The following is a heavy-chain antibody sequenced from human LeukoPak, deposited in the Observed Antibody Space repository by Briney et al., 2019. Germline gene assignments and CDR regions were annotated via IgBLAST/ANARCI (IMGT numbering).Heavy chain of an antibody. V-gene: IGHV3-13*04. J-gene: IGHJ4*02. CDR3: ARAPVAAGRSGFDW. CDR2: IDTAGGT. CDR1: GFHFSTYV. Sequence: GGSLKLPRAASGFHFSTYVMQWVRQTTGKGLEGISAIDTAGGTYYPRPVKGRFPISRENAKNPLYLQMNSLRAGDTAVYYCARAPVAAGRSGFDWWGQGTLVTVSS. D-gene: IGHD6-19*01.